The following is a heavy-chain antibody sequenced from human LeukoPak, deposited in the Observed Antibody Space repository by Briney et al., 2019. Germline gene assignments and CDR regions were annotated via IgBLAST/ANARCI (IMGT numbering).Heavy chain of an antibody. CDR2: IYHSGST. Sequence: PSQTLSLTCAVSGGSISSGGYSWSWIRQPPGKGLERIGYIYHSGSTYYNPSLKSRVTISVDRSKNQFSLKLSSVTAADTAVYYCARALLHYYDSSGYFDYWGQGTLVTVSS. CDR1: GGSISSGGYS. CDR3: ARALLHYYDSSGYFDY. D-gene: IGHD3-22*01. V-gene: IGHV4-30-2*01. J-gene: IGHJ4*02.